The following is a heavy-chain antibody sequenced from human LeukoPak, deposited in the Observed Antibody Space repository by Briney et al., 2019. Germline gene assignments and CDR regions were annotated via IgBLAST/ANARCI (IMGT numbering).Heavy chain of an antibody. V-gene: IGHV1-18*01. Sequence: EASVKVSCKASGYTFTSYGISWVRQAPGQGLEWMGWISAYNGNTNYAQKLQGRVTMTTDTSTSTAYMELRSLRSDDTAVYYCASARGSYNWNYHWFDPWGRGTLVTVSS. CDR1: GYTFTSYG. J-gene: IGHJ5*02. CDR2: ISAYNGNT. D-gene: IGHD1-7*01. CDR3: ASARGSYNWNYHWFDP.